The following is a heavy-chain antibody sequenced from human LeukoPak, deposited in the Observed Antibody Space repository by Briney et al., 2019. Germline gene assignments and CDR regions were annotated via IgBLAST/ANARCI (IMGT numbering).Heavy chain of an antibody. V-gene: IGHV1-69*13. CDR2: IIPIFGTA. CDR3: ARLRGYSYGYNYYGMDV. Sequence: GASVKVSCKASGGTFSSYAISWVRRAPGQGFEWMGGIIPIFGTANYAQKFQGRVTITADESTSTAYMELSSLRSEDTAVYYCARLRGYSYGYNYYGMDVWGKGTTVTVSS. J-gene: IGHJ6*04. CDR1: GGTFSSYA. D-gene: IGHD5-18*01.